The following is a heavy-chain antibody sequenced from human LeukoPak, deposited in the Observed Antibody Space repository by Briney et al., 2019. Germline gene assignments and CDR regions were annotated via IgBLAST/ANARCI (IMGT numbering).Heavy chain of an antibody. Sequence: ASVKVSCKASGGTFSSYTISWVRQAPGQGLEWMGGIIPIFGTANYAQKFQGRVTITADESTSTAYMELSSLRSEDTAVYYCARGLRWTVSSVAGQPTGPRNFDYWGQGTLVTVSS. V-gene: IGHV1-69*13. J-gene: IGHJ4*02. CDR3: ARGLRWTVSSVAGQPTGPRNFDY. D-gene: IGHD6-19*01. CDR1: GGTFSSYT. CDR2: IIPIFGTA.